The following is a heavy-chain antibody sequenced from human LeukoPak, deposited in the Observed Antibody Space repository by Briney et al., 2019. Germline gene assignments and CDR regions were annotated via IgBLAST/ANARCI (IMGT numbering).Heavy chain of an antibody. CDR1: GGSISNNY. J-gene: IGHJ6*02. D-gene: IGHD5-18*01. CDR3: AKGSYGYYYGMDV. CDR2: IYNSGST. Sequence: PSQTLSLTCTVSGGSISNNYWSWIRQPPGKGLEWVGYIYNSGSTNYNPSLKRRVTISVDTSKNQFSLKLSSVTAADTAVYYCAKGSYGYYYGMDVWGHGTTVTVSS. V-gene: IGHV4-59*01.